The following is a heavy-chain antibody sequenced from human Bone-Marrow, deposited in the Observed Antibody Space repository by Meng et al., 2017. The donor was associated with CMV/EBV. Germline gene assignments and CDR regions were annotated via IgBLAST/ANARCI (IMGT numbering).Heavy chain of an antibody. CDR2: ISWNSGSI. V-gene: IGHV3-9*01. J-gene: IGHJ6*01. Sequence: SLKISCAASGFTFDDYAMHWVRQAPGKGLEWVSGISWNSGSIGYADSVKGRFTISRDNAKNYLYLQMNSLRAEDTALYYCAKDSSWSLGSGMVFWGQGTTVTVSS. D-gene: IGHD3-10*01. CDR1: GFTFDDYA. CDR3: AKDSSWSLGSGMVF.